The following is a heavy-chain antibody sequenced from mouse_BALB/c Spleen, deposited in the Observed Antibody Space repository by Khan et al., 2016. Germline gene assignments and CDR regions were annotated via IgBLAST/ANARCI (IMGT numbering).Heavy chain of an antibody. CDR2: ISYSGST. CDR3: ARWDGNYGYYAMDY. V-gene: IGHV3-8*02. J-gene: IGHJ4*01. Sequence: EVQLQESGPSLVKPSQTLSLTCSVTGDSITSGYWNWIRKFPGNKLEYMGYISYSGSTYYNPSPKSRISITRDTSKNQYYLQLNSVTTEDTATYYCARWDGNYGYYAMDYWGQGTSVTVSS. CDR1: GDSITSGY. D-gene: IGHD2-1*01.